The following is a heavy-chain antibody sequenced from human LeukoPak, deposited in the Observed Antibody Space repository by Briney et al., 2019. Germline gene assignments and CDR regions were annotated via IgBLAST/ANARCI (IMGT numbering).Heavy chain of an antibody. Sequence: GGSLRLSCAASGFTFSSYWMSWVRQAPGKGLEWVANIKQDGSEKYYVDSVKGRFTISRDNAKNSLYLQMNSLRAEDTAVYYCARGPYGGAVAGTGTSYYYYDYMDVWGKGTTVTVSS. D-gene: IGHD6-19*01. J-gene: IGHJ6*03. CDR3: ARGPYGGAVAGTGTSYYYYDYMDV. V-gene: IGHV3-7*01. CDR2: IKQDGSEK. CDR1: GFTFSSYW.